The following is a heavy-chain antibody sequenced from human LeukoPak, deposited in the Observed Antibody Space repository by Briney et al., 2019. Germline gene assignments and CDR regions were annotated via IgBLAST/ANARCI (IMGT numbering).Heavy chain of an antibody. Sequence: SVKVSCKASGGTFSSYAISWVRQAPGQGLEWMGGIIPIFGTANYAQKFQGRVTITADESTSTAYMELSSLRSEDTAVYYCARAIPGARGQLLMFDYWGQGTLVTVSS. J-gene: IGHJ4*02. CDR3: ARAIPGARGQLLMFDY. CDR1: GGTFSSYA. D-gene: IGHD2-2*01. V-gene: IGHV1-69*13. CDR2: IIPIFGTA.